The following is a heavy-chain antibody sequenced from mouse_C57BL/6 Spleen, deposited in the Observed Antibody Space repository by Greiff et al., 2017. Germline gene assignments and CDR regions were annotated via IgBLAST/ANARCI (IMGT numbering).Heavy chain of an antibody. CDR1: GYTFTSYW. CDR2: IDPSDSYT. Sequence: GPELVMPGASVKLSCKASGYTFTSYWMHWVKQRPGQGLEWIGEIDPSDSYTNYNQKFKGKSTLTVDKSSSTAYMQLSSLTSEDSAVYYCARKGTGFAYWGQGTLVTVSA. V-gene: IGHV1-69*01. J-gene: IGHJ3*01. CDR3: ARKGTGFAY. D-gene: IGHD3-3*01.